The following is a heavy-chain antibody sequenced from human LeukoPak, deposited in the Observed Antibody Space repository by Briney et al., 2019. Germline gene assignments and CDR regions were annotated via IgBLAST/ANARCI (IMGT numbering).Heavy chain of an antibody. CDR1: GYSIRSGYY. D-gene: IGHD5-18*01. CDR2: SYHSGGT. Sequence: SETLSLTCTVSGYSIRSGYYWAWIRQPPGKGLEWIGSSYHSGGTDYNPSLKSRITISVDTSKNQFSLKLSSVTAADTAVYYCARLGVDTAMVSYWGQGTLVTVSS. V-gene: IGHV4-38-2*02. CDR3: ARLGVDTAMVSY. J-gene: IGHJ4*02.